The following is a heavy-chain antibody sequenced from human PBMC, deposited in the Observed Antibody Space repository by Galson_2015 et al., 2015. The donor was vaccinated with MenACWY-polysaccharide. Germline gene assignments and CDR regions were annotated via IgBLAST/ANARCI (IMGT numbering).Heavy chain of an antibody. CDR2: IFPDNSDP. J-gene: IGHJ4*02. CDR1: GYIFNNYW. V-gene: IGHV5-51*03. Sequence: QSGAEVKKPGESLKISCKASGYIFNNYWIGWVRQMPDKGLEWMGRIFPDNSDPRYSPSFQGQVTVSVDKSTSTACLHLSGLKASDTGMYYCARLRGLGGQFYCDFWGQGSLVTVSS. CDR3: ARLRGLGGQFYCDF. D-gene: IGHD4-23*01.